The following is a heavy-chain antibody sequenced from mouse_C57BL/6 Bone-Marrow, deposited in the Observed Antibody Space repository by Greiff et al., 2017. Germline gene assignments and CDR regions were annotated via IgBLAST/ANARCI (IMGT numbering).Heavy chain of an antibody. D-gene: IGHD2-4*01. CDR2: IRNKANGYTT. CDR3: SRYLYYDYDDGYFEV. CDR1: GFTFTDYY. Sequence: EVQVVESGGGLVQPGGSLSLSCAASGFTFTDYYMSWVRQTPGKALEWLGFIRNKANGYTTEYSATVKGRFTISRDNSQSSLYLQMHALRAEYIAAYYYSRYLYYDYDDGYFEVRGTGTTVTVSS. V-gene: IGHV7-3*01. J-gene: IGHJ1*03.